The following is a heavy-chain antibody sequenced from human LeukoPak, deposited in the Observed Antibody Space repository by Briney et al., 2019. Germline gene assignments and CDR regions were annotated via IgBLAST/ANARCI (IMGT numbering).Heavy chain of an antibody. J-gene: IGHJ4*02. Sequence: TGGSLRLSCAASGFTFSSYAMSCVRQAPGKGLEWVSAISGNGGSTYYADSVKGRFTISRDNSKNTLYLQMNSLRAEDTAVYYCAKVGEYCSGGSCYSHYWGQGTLVTVSS. CDR3: AKVGEYCSGGSCYSHY. CDR2: ISGNGGST. CDR1: GFTFSSYA. V-gene: IGHV3-23*01. D-gene: IGHD2-15*01.